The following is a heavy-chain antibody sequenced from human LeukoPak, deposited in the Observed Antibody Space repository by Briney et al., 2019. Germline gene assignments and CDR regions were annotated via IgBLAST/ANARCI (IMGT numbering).Heavy chain of an antibody. CDR1: GFTFSSYG. D-gene: IGHD3-3*01. CDR2: IRYDGSNK. Sequence: PGGSLRLSCAASGFTFSSYGMHWVRQAPGKGLEWVAFIRYDGSNKYYADSVKGRFTISRDNSKNTLYLQMNSLRAEDTAVYYCAKGFAIIGVAYYMDVWGKGTTVTVSS. J-gene: IGHJ6*03. CDR3: AKGFAIIGVAYYMDV. V-gene: IGHV3-30*02.